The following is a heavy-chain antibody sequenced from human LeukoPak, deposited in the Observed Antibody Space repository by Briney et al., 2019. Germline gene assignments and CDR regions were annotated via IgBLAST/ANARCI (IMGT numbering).Heavy chain of an antibody. J-gene: IGHJ6*03. CDR3: GCSSNYYYYYMDV. D-gene: IGHD2-2*01. CDR1: GFTFSSYA. Sequence: PGRSLRLSCAASGFTFSSYAMSWVRQAPGKGLEWVSAISGSGGSTYYADSVKGRFTISRDNSKNTLYLQMNNLRAEDTAVYYCGCSSNYYYYYMDVWGKGTTVTVSS. V-gene: IGHV3-23*01. CDR2: ISGSGGST.